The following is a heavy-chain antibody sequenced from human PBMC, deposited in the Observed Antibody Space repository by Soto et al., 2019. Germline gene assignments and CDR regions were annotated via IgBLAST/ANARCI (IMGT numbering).Heavy chain of an antibody. J-gene: IGHJ4*02. Sequence: PSETLSLTCSVSGDYVHVGGYYWTWIRQRPGKGLEWMGYIYCTGKTYYNPSLESRLTISVDTSKNQFSLKLSSVTAADTAVYYCARGATVVTPRRYCFDYWGQGTLVTVSS. CDR3: ARGATVVTPRRYCFDY. CDR2: IYCTGKT. V-gene: IGHV4-31*03. D-gene: IGHD1-26*01. CDR1: GDYVHVGGYY.